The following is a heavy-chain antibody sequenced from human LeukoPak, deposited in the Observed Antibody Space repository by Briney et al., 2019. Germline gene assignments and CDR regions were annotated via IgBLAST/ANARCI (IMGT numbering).Heavy chain of an antibody. D-gene: IGHD3-16*01. CDR3: ARDGGWDYYYYYMDV. Sequence: KTSETLCLTCTVSGVSISSRYHYWTWIRQPAGKGLEWSGRIYSSGSTNYNPSLQSRVAISLDTSENQFSLMLTSVTAADTAVYYCARDGGWDYYYYYMDVWGKGTTVTVSS. CDR2: IYSSGST. V-gene: IGHV4-61*02. J-gene: IGHJ6*03. CDR1: GVSISSRYHY.